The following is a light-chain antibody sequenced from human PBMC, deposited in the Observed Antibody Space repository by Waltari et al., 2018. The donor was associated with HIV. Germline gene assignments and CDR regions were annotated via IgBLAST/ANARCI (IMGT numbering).Light chain of an antibody. J-gene: IGLJ2*01. CDR2: DVS. Sequence: QSALTQPASMSGSPGQSITISCAGPTSDIGPSHSVSWYQQHTDRAPKLIIYDVSYRPSGVDSRFSGSNSGNTASLTISDLRSDDEAVYYCSSYRTTCIFGAGTKLNVL. CDR1: TSDIGPSHS. V-gene: IGLV2-14*03. CDR3: SSYRTTCI.